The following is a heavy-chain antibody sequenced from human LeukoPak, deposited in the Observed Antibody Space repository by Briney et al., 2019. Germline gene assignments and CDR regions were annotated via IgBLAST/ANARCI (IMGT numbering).Heavy chain of an antibody. Sequence: GASVKVSCKASGYTFTSYNINWVRQATGQGLEWMGWMNPNSGNTGYAQKFQGRVTMTRKTSISTAYMELSSLRSEDTAVYYCARGYDRSGYYFDYWGQGTLVTVSS. J-gene: IGHJ4*02. CDR1: GYTFTSYN. CDR2: MNPNSGNT. D-gene: IGHD3-22*01. CDR3: ARGYDRSGYYFDY. V-gene: IGHV1-8*01.